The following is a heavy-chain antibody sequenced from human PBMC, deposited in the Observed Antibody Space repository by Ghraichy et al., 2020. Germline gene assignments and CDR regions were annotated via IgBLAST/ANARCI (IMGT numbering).Heavy chain of an antibody. J-gene: IGHJ6*02. CDR1: GFTFSNYA. V-gene: IGHV3-23*01. Sequence: GESLRLSCAASGFTFSNYAMTWVRQAPGKGLEWVSAISGSGGSTYYADSVKGRFTISSDNSKNTLYLQMNSLRAEDTAVYYCAKGSGYYYYYGMDVWGQGTTVTVSS. D-gene: IGHD3-10*01. CDR3: AKGSGYYYYYGMDV. CDR2: ISGSGGST.